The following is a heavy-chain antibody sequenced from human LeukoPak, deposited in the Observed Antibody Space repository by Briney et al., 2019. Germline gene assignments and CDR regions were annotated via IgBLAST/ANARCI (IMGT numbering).Heavy chain of an antibody. CDR1: GYTFTNYG. CDR2: ISGYNGNT. J-gene: IGHJ1*01. CDR3: AIKDGDSGSGRQYFHH. D-gene: IGHD3-10*01. Sequence: ASVKVSCKASGYTFTNYGISWVRQAPGQGLEWMGWISGYNGNTKYTENLQGRVTMTTDTSTSTAYMELRSLRSDDTAVYYCAIKDGDSGSGRQYFHHWGQGTLVTVSS. V-gene: IGHV1-18*01.